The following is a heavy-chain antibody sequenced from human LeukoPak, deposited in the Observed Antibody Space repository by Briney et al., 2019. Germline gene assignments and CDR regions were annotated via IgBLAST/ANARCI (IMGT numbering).Heavy chain of an antibody. CDR3: ASVGIAAAGTGA. V-gene: IGHV4-39*07. D-gene: IGHD6-13*01. CDR1: GGSISSSSYY. J-gene: IGHJ5*02. CDR2: IYYSGST. Sequence: PSETLSLTCTVSGGSISSSSYYWGWIRQPPGKGLEWIGSIYYSGSTYYNPSLKSRVTISVDTSKNQFSLKLSSVTAADTAVYYCASVGIAAAGTGAWGQGTLVTVSS.